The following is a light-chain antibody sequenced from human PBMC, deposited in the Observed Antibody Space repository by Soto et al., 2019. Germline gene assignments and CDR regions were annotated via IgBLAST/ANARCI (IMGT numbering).Light chain of an antibody. V-gene: IGLV2-14*01. CDR3: SSYTSSSTLVV. J-gene: IGLJ3*02. CDR1: SSDVGGYNY. CDR2: EVS. Sequence: QSALTQPASVSGSPGQSITISCTGTSSDVGGYNYVSWYQQHPGKAPKLMIYEVSNRPSGVSKRFSGSQSGNTAALAISGLQAEDEADDYCSSYTSSSTLVVFGGGTKLTVL.